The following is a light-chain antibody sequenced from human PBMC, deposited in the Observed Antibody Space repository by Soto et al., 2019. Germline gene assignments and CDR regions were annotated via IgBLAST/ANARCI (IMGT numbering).Light chain of an antibody. Sequence: DIEMTQSPSFLSASAGDRITLTCRASQNIGKYVNWYQQSPGKAPNLLIFGASNLQSGVPSRFGGSGSGTEFTLTINSLQPEDFATYFCQQVFTAPYTLGQGTTEEVK. CDR1: QNIGKY. CDR3: QQVFTAPYT. CDR2: GAS. J-gene: IGKJ1*01. V-gene: IGKV1-39*01.